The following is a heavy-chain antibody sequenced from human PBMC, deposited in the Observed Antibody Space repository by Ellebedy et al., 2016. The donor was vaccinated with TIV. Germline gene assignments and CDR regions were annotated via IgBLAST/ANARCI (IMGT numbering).Heavy chain of an antibody. CDR3: AKSLSTVTRGFFDY. J-gene: IGHJ4*02. CDR2: ISDSGVST. D-gene: IGHD4-17*01. V-gene: IGHV3-23*01. CDR1: GFTFSSYA. Sequence: GGSLRLSCAASGFTFSSYAMSWVRQAPGKGLEWVSAISDSGVSTYYADSVKGRFTISRDNSKDTLYLQMNSPRVEDTAMYYCAKSLSTVTRGFFDYWGQGALVSVSS.